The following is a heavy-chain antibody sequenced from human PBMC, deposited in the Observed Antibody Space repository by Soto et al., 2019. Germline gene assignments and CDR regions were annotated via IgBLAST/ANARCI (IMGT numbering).Heavy chain of an antibody. J-gene: IGHJ6*02. V-gene: IGHV3-23*01. Sequence: QPGGSLRLSCAASGFTFSSYAMGWVRQAPGKGLEWVSAISGSGGSTYYADSVKGRFTISRDNSKNTLYLQMNSLRAEDTAVYYCAKDLPDIVVVPAGGMDVWGQGTTVTVSS. CDR3: AKDLPDIVVVPAGGMDV. D-gene: IGHD2-2*01. CDR1: GFTFSSYA. CDR2: ISGSGGST.